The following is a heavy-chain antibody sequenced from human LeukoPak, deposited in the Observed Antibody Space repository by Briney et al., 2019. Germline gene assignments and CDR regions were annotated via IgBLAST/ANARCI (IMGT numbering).Heavy chain of an antibody. D-gene: IGHD6-19*01. Sequence: ASVKVSCKASGGTFSSYAISWVRQAPGQGLEWMGWISAYNGNTNYAQKLQGRVTMTTDTSTSTAYMELRSLRSDDTAVYYCARVEYSSGWPYYYYYYYMDVWGKGTTVTVSS. J-gene: IGHJ6*03. V-gene: IGHV1-18*01. CDR3: ARVEYSSGWPYYYYYYYMDV. CDR2: ISAYNGNT. CDR1: GGTFSSYA.